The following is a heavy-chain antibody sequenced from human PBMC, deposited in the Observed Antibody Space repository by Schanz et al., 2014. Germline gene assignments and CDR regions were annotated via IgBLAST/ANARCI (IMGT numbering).Heavy chain of an antibody. V-gene: IGHV3-21*05. CDR3: ARDSNGDDGYRIWFDS. Sequence: EVQLMESGGGLVKPGGSLRLSCAASGFTFSGYSMNWVRQAPGKGLEWISYITGTGAVMYADAVKGRFTISRDNGKNTLSLQMNSLRVEDTAIYYCARDSNGDDGYRIWFDSWGQGILVTVSS. CDR2: ITGTGAV. CDR1: GFTFSGYS. D-gene: IGHD4-17*01. J-gene: IGHJ5*01.